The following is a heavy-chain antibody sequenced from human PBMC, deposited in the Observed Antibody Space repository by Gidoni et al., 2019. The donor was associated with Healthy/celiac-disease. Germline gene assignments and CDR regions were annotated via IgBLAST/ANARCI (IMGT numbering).Heavy chain of an antibody. D-gene: IGHD2-21*02. CDR1: GFTFSSYE. CDR3: ARGTYCGGDCYGEYFQH. V-gene: IGHV3-48*03. Sequence: EVQLVESGGGLVQPGGSLRLSCAASGFTFSSYEMNWVRQAPGKGLEWVSYISSSGSTIYYADSVKGRFTISRDNAKNSLYLQMNSLRAEDTAVYYCARGTYCGGDCYGEYFQHWGQGTLVTVSS. J-gene: IGHJ1*01. CDR2: ISSSGSTI.